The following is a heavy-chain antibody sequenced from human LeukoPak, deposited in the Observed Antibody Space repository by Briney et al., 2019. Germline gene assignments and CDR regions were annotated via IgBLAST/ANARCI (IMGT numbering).Heavy chain of an antibody. CDR3: AIDPFRSSFDP. CDR2: LHTSGNK. Sequence: PSETLSLTCTVSGGSMSPYHWTWIRQPAGKGLELIGRLHTSGNKNYNPSLKGRVTISVDTSKNQFSLEMTSVTAADTAVYFCAIDPFRSSFDPWGEGILVTVSS. J-gene: IGHJ5*02. V-gene: IGHV4-4*07. D-gene: IGHD6-13*01. CDR1: GGSMSPYH.